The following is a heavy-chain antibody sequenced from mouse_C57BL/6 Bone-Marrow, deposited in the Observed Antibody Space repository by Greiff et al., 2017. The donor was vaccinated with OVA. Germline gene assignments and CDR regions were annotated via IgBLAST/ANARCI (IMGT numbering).Heavy chain of an antibody. J-gene: IGHJ2*01. CDR1: GFTFSSYA. V-gene: IGHV5-4*01. Sequence: EVKLVESGGGLVKPGGSLKLSCAASGFTFSSYAMSWVRQTQEKRLEWVATISDGGSYTYYPDNVKGRFTISRDNAKNNLYLQMSHLKSEDTAMYYCARDYYGSSYDYWGQGTTLTVSS. D-gene: IGHD1-1*01. CDR2: ISDGGSYT. CDR3: ARDYYGSSYDY.